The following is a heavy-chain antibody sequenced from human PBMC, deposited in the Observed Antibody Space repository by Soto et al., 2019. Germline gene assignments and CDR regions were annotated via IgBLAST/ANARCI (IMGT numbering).Heavy chain of an antibody. CDR1: GGSFSGYY. J-gene: IGHJ4*02. Sequence: SETLSLTCAVYGGSFSGYYWSWIRQPPGKGLEWIGEINHSGSTNYNPSLKSRVTISVDTSKNQFSLKLSSVTAADTAVYYCARGLDYGDPGDYWGQGTLVTVSS. V-gene: IGHV4-34*01. CDR3: ARGLDYGDPGDY. CDR2: INHSGST. D-gene: IGHD4-17*01.